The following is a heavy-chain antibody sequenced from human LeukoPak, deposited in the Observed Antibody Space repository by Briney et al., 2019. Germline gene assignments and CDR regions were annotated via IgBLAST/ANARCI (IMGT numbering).Heavy chain of an antibody. V-gene: IGHV3-23*01. Sequence: PGGSLRLSCAASGFTFSSYAMSWVRQAPGKGLEWVSVISGSGGSTYYADSVKGRFTISRDNSKNTLYLQMNSLRAEDTAVYYCAKNPTITIFGVVIIKTLDYWGQGTLVTVSS. CDR3: AKNPTITIFGVVIIKTLDY. CDR2: ISGSGGST. D-gene: IGHD3-3*01. CDR1: GFTFSSYA. J-gene: IGHJ4*02.